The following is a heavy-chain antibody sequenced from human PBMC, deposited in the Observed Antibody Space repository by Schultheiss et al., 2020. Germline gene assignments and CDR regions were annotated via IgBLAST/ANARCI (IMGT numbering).Heavy chain of an antibody. CDR3: ARDRGGYSSSWYYFDY. D-gene: IGHD6-13*01. CDR1: GFTFSSYW. V-gene: IGHV3-7*01. J-gene: IGHJ4*02. CDR2: IKQDGSEK. Sequence: GGSLRLSCAASGFTFSSYWMHWVRQAPGKGLEWVANIKQDGSEKYYVDSVKGRFTISRDNAKNSLYLQMNSLRAEDTAVYYCARDRGGYSSSWYYFDYWGQGTLVTVSS.